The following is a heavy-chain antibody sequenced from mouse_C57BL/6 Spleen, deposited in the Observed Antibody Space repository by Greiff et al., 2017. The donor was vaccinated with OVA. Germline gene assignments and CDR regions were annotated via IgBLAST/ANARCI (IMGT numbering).Heavy chain of an antibody. Sequence: VQLQQSGPGLVKPSQSLSLTCSVTGYSITSGYYCNWIRQFPGNILEWMGYISYDGSNNYNQSLKNRIFITRDTSKNQFFLKLNSVTTEDTATYYCARERVPLDVWGTGTTVTVSS. J-gene: IGHJ1*03. CDR2: ISYDGSN. D-gene: IGHD2-14*01. CDR1: GYSITSGYY. V-gene: IGHV3-6*01. CDR3: ARERVPLDV.